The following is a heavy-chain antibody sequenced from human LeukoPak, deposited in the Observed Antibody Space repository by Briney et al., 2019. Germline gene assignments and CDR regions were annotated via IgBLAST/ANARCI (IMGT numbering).Heavy chain of an antibody. V-gene: IGHV3-30*02. D-gene: IGHD3-10*01. Sequence: GGSLRLSCAASGFTFSSYGMHWVRQAPGKGLEWVAFIRYDGSNKYYADSVKGRFTISRDNSKNTLYLQMNSLRAEDTAVYYCAKEGGSGSYYTVYWGQGTLVTVSS. CDR1: GFTFSSYG. CDR2: IRYDGSNK. CDR3: AKEGGSGSYYTVY. J-gene: IGHJ4*02.